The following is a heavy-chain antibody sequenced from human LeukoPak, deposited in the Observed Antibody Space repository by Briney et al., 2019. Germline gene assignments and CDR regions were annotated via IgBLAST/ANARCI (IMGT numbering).Heavy chain of an antibody. CDR3: ARWGTYYDFWSGYYLVNGTDV. CDR2: ITGSGTTT. D-gene: IGHD3-3*01. J-gene: IGHJ6*02. V-gene: IGHV3-23*01. CDR1: GFTFTSYA. Sequence: GGSLRLSCAASGFTFTSYAMSWVRQAPGKGLEWVSFITGSGTTTHYADSVKDRFTISRDNSKNTLYLQMYSLRAEDTAVYYCARWGTYYDFWSGYYLVNGTDVWGQGTTVTVSS.